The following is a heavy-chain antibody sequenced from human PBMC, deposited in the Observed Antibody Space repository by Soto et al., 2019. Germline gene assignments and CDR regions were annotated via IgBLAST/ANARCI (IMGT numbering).Heavy chain of an antibody. J-gene: IGHJ5*02. CDR3: ARGGVMETDNWLDP. D-gene: IGHD2-21*02. V-gene: IGHV4-59*08. Sequence: QVHLHESGPGLVKPSETLSLTCTVSNDSISNYYWNWIRQSPGKGLEWIGYISYPGTTNYNPSLMRRFAISLDTSKKQYSLTLRYVAAADTAVYFCARGGVMETDNWLDPWGQGTLVTVSS. CDR2: ISYPGTT. CDR1: NDSISNYY.